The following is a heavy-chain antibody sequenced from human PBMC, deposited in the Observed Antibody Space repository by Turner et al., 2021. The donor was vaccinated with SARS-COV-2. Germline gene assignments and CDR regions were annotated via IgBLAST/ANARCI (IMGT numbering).Heavy chain of an antibody. Sequence: QVQLQKWGAGLLKHSETLYLTCAVYGGSFSGYFWTWIRQPPGKGLEWIGEINHSGSPNYNPSLKSRVTISVDTSKNQFSLKLSSVTAADTAVYYCARGQGWLQPPFGYWGQGTLVTVSS. J-gene: IGHJ4*02. CDR3: ARGQGWLQPPFGY. CDR2: INHSGSP. CDR1: GGSFSGYF. D-gene: IGHD3-3*01. V-gene: IGHV4-34*01.